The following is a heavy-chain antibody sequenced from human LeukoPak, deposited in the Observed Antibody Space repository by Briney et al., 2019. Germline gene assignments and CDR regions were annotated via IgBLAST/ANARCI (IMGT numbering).Heavy chain of an antibody. D-gene: IGHD3-22*01. J-gene: IGHJ3*02. Sequence: PGGSLRLSCAASGFTFNDYAMIWVPQAPGKGLEWVSAISASGSSTYYADSVKGRFTISIDTSKNTLYLKMNTLRAEDTAIYYCAKVVRGDYYADYAFYICGQGKMVTVSS. CDR2: ISASGSST. V-gene: IGHV3-23*01. CDR1: GFTFNDYA. CDR3: AKVVRGDYYADYAFYI.